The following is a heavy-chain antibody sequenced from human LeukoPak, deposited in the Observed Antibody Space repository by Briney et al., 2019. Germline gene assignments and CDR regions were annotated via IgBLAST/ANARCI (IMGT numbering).Heavy chain of an antibody. CDR1: GDSVSSNSVT. D-gene: IGHD4-11*01. CDR2: TYYRSTWYN. J-gene: IGHJ5*02. CDR3: ARRLTKYDCFDP. V-gene: IGHV6-1*01. Sequence: SQTLSLTCAISGDSVSSNSVTWNWIRQSPSRVLEWLGRTYYRSTWYNDYAVSVRGRITVNPDTSKNQFSLHLNSVTPEDTAVYYCARRLTKYDCFDPWGQGILVTVSS.